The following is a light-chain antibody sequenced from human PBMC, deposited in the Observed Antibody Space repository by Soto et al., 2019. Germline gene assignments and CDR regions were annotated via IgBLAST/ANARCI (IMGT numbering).Light chain of an antibody. CDR1: QSVSSW. CDR3: QQLDSIPLT. Sequence: DIQMTQSPSTLYASVGGRVTITGGASQSVSSWLAWYQQKPGKAPQLLIYDASSLDRGVPSRCSGSGSGTEFTRSISSLQPEDVATYYCQQLDSIPLTVGQGTRLEIK. V-gene: IGKV1-5*01. J-gene: IGKJ5*01. CDR2: DAS.